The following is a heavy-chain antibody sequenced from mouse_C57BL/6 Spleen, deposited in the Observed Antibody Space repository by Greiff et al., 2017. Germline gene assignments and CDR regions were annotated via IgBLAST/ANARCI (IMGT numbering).Heavy chain of an antibody. J-gene: IGHJ2*01. V-gene: IGHV1-22*01. CDR2: INPNNGGT. CDR1: GYTFTDYN. Sequence: VQLQQSGPELVKPGASVKMSCKASGYTFTDYNMHWVKQSHGKSLEWIGYINPNNGGTSYNQKFKGKATLTVNKSSSTAYMELRSLTSEDSAVYYCARMDGFLYYFDYWGQGTTLTVSS. CDR3: ARMDGFLYYFDY. D-gene: IGHD2-3*01.